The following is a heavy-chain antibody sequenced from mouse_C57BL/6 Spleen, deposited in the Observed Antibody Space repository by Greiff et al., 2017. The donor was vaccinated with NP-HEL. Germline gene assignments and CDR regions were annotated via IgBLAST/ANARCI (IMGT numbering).Heavy chain of an antibody. D-gene: IGHD1-1*01. J-gene: IGHJ2*01. Sequence: LQESGPELVKPGASVKISCKASGYAFSSSWMNWVKQRPGKGLEWIGRIYPGDGDTNYNGKFKGKATLTADKSSSTAYMQLSSLTSEDSAVYFCARPLPSYYGSSPYYFDYWGQGTTLTVSS. CDR2: IYPGDGDT. CDR1: GYAFSSSW. V-gene: IGHV1-82*01. CDR3: ARPLPSYYGSSPYYFDY.